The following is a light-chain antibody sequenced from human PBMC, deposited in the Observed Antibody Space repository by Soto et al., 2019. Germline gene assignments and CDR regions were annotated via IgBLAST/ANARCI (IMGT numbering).Light chain of an antibody. V-gene: IGKV3-20*01. CDR1: QTVGNNY. Sequence: EIVLTQSPGTLSLSPGDGATLSCRASQTVGNNYLAWYQQRPGQAPRLLIYGASSRATGIPDRFSGSGSGTDFTLTISRLEPEDSAVYYCQQYGSSPTWTFGQGTKVDIK. CDR3: QQYGSSPTWT. J-gene: IGKJ1*01. CDR2: GAS.